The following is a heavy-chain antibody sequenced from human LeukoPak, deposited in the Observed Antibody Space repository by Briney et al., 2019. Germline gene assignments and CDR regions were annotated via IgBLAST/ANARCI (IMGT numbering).Heavy chain of an antibody. J-gene: IGHJ4*02. Sequence: PGRSLRLSCAASGFTFSSYGMHWVRQAPGKGLEWVAVISYDGSNKYYADSVKGRFTISRDNSKNTLYLQMNSLRAEDTGVYYCVSGDSSGYYYFDYWGQGTLVTVSS. V-gene: IGHV3-30*03. D-gene: IGHD3-22*01. CDR2: ISYDGSNK. CDR3: VSGDSSGYYYFDY. CDR1: GFTFSSYG.